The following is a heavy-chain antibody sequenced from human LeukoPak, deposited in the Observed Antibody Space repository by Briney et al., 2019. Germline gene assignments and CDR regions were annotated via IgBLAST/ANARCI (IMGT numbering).Heavy chain of an antibody. CDR3: ARGATVTYELDY. V-gene: IGHV5-51*01. J-gene: IGHJ4*02. CDR2: IYPGDSDT. CDR1: GYSFTSNW. D-gene: IGHD4-17*01. Sequence: GESLKISCKGSGYSFTSNWIAWVRQMPGKGLEWMGIIYPGDSDTRYSPSFQGQVTVSADKSISTAYLQWSSLKASDPAMYYCARGATVTYELDYWGQGTLVTVSS.